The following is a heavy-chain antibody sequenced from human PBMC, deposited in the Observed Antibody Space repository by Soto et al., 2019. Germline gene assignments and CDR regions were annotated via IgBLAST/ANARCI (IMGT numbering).Heavy chain of an antibody. J-gene: IGHJ5*02. V-gene: IGHV4-59*01. CDR2: IYYSGST. CDR3: ARDLVVPAAIGWFDP. CDR1: GGSISSYY. Sequence: PSETLSLTCTVSGGSISSYYWSWIRQPPGKGLEWIGYIYYSGSTNYNPSLKSRVTISVDTSKNQFSLKLSSVTAADTAVYYCARDLVVPAAIGWFDPWGQGTLVTVSS. D-gene: IGHD2-2*01.